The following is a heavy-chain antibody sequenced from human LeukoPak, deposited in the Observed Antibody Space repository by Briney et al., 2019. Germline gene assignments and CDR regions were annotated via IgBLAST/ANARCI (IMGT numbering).Heavy chain of an antibody. CDR2: INHGGST. V-gene: IGHV4-34*01. D-gene: IGHD5-18*01. J-gene: IGHJ6*02. Sequence: SETLSLTCAVYGVSFSGYYWSWIRQPPGKGLEWIGEINHGGSTNYNPSLKSRVTISVDTSKNQFSLKLSSVTAADTAVYYCARGYPSAMVHYYYYGMDVWGQGTTVTVSS. CDR1: GVSFSGYY. CDR3: ARGYPSAMVHYYYYGMDV.